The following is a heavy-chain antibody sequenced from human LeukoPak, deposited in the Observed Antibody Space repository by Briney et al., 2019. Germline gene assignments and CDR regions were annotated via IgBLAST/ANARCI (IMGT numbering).Heavy chain of an antibody. CDR3: ARERDIVVVPGSDPFDY. V-gene: IGHV1-46*01. CDR1: GYTFTSYY. CDR2: INPSGGST. J-gene: IGHJ4*02. Sequence: ASVKVSCKASGYTFTSYYMHWVRQAPGQGLEWMGIINPSGGSTSYAQKFQGRVTMTRDTSTSTVYMELSSLRSEDTAVYYCARERDIVVVPGSDPFDYWGQGTLVTVSS. D-gene: IGHD2-2*01.